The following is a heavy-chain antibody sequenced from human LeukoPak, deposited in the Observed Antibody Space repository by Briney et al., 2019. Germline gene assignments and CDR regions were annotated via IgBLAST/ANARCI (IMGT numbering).Heavy chain of an antibody. CDR3: ARGRQDVTMIVVVMTAVSYYLDV. CDR1: GGSFSDYY. D-gene: IGHD3-22*01. V-gene: IGHV4-34*01. CDR2: MNPSGST. Sequence: SETLSLTCAVYGGSFSDYYWTWIRQTPEKGVEWIGEMNPSGSTNYNPSLKSRVTISVDTSKNQFSLELSSVTAADTAVYYCARGRQDVTMIVVVMTAVSYYLDVWGKGTTVTVS. J-gene: IGHJ6*03.